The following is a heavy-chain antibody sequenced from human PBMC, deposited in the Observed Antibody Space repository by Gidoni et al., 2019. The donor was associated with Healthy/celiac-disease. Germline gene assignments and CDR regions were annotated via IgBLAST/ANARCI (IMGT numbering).Heavy chain of an antibody. D-gene: IGHD3-22*01. CDR1: GFTFSDYC. CDR2: ISSRSSYT. Sequence: QVKMVESGGGLVKPGGSLRLSCAASGFTFSDYCMSWSRQAPGKGLEWFSYISSRSSYTNYADSVKGRFTISRDNAKNSLYLQMNSLRAEDTAVYYCARKNYYDSSGYPGSSAFDIWGQGTMVTVSS. V-gene: IGHV3-11*05. J-gene: IGHJ3*02. CDR3: ARKNYYDSSGYPGSSAFDI.